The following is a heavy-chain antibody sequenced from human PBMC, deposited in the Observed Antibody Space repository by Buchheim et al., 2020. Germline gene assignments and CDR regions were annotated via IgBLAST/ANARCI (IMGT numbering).Heavy chain of an antibody. V-gene: IGHV1-69*01. Sequence: QVQLVQSGAEVKKPGSSVKVSCKASGGTLSNYAINWVRQAPGQGLEWMGGIIPIFGTTNYAQTFQGRVTITADESTSTAYLELISLTSDDTAVYFCARDRRQSTYYYYYMDVWGRGTT. J-gene: IGHJ6*03. CDR2: IIPIFGTT. CDR1: GGTLSNYA. D-gene: IGHD4-11*01. CDR3: ARDRRQSTYYYYYMDV.